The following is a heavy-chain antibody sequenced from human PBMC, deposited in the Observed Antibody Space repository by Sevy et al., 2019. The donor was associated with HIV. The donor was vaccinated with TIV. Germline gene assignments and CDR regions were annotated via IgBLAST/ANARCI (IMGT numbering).Heavy chain of an antibody. V-gene: IGHV1-2*06. D-gene: IGHD1-1*01. Sequence: ASVKVSCKASGYTFSGYNIHWVRQAPGQGLEWMGPINPNSGGINYAQKFQGRVTMTRDTSISTAYMELNGLRSDDTAVYYCARVALRGCVETPEPMDVWGKGTTGTVFS. J-gene: IGHJ6*04. CDR3: ARVALRGCVETPEPMDV. CDR1: GYTFSGYN. CDR2: INPNSGGI.